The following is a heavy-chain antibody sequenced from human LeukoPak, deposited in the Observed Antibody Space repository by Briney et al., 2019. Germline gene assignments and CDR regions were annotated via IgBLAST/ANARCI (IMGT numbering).Heavy chain of an antibody. CDR1: GGSISGYY. Sequence: SETLSLTCTVSGGSISGYYWSWIRQPAGKGLEWIGHIHTSGNSNYNPSLKSRVTMSVDTSNNQFSLRMSSVTAADTAIYYCVRGGSKAAATFDYWGQGTLVTVFS. CDR3: VRGGSKAAATFDY. V-gene: IGHV4-4*07. CDR2: IHTSGNS. D-gene: IGHD2-15*01. J-gene: IGHJ4*02.